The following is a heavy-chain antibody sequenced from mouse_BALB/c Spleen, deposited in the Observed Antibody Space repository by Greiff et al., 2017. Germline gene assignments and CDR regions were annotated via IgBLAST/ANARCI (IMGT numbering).Heavy chain of an antibody. CDR1: GFTFSSFG. CDR3: ARRSDYGSPFAY. CDR2: ISSGSSTI. Sequence: DVMLVESGGGLVQPGGSRKLSCAASGFTFSSFGMHWVRQAPEKGLEWVAYISSGSSTIYYADTVKGRFTISRDNPKNTLFLQMTSLRSEDTAMYYCARRSDYGSPFAYWGQGTLVTVSA. V-gene: IGHV5-17*02. D-gene: IGHD1-1*01. J-gene: IGHJ3*01.